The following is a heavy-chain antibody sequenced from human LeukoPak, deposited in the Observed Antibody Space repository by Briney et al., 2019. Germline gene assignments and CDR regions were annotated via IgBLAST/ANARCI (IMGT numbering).Heavy chain of an antibody. CDR1: GFSLSTSGVG. J-gene: IGHJ4*02. V-gene: IGHV2-5*02. Sequence: ESGPTLVNPTQTLTLTCTFSGFSLSTSGVGVGWIRQPPGKALEWLALIYWDDDKRYSPSLKSRLTITKDTSKNQVVLTMTNMDPVDTATYYCAHRRYDILTGYSAFDYWGQRTLVTVSS. CDR2: IYWDDDK. CDR3: AHRRYDILTGYSAFDY. D-gene: IGHD3-9*01.